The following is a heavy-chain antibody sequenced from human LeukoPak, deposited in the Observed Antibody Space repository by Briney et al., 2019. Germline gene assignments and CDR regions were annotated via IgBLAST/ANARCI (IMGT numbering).Heavy chain of an antibody. D-gene: IGHD5-12*01. CDR1: GGSISSTDW. V-gene: IGHV4-4*02. J-gene: IGHJ4*02. CDR2: IYHGGST. CDR3: ARGGYSGHFDY. Sequence: SGTLSLTCAVSGGSISSTDWWSWVRQPPGKGLEWIGQIYHGGSTNFNPPLKSRVTMSVDKSKNQFSLKLNSVTAADTAVYYCARGGYSGHFDYWGQGTLVTVSS.